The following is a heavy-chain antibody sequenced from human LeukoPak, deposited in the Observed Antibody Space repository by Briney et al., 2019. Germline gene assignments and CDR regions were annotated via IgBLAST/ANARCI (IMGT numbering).Heavy chain of an antibody. V-gene: IGHV4-34*01. CDR3: ARGRWKNY. J-gene: IGHJ4*02. D-gene: IGHD1-1*01. CDR1: GGSFSGYY. CDR2: INHSGST. Sequence: SETLSLTCAVYGGSFSGYYWSCIRQPPGKGLEWIGEINHSGSTNYNPSLKSRVTISVDTSKNQFSLKLSSVTAADTAVYYCARGRWKNYWGQGTLVTVSS.